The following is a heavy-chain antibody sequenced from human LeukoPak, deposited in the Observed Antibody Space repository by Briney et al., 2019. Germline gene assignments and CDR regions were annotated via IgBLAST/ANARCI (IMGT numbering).Heavy chain of an antibody. CDR3: GYSGYDFPFDY. J-gene: IGHJ4*02. CDR2: IYSGGST. Sequence: GGSLRLSCAASEFSVSANYMSWVRQAPGKGLEWVSVIYSGGSTFYADSVKGRFTISRHNSRNTLYLQMNSLRAEDTAVYYCGYSGYDFPFDYWGQGTLVTVSS. D-gene: IGHD5-12*01. V-gene: IGHV3-53*04. CDR1: EFSVSANY.